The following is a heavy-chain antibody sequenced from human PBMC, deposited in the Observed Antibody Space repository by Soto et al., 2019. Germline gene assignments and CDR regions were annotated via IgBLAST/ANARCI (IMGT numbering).Heavy chain of an antibody. V-gene: IGHV3-11*05. CDR2: ISSSRSYT. Sequence: QVQLVESGGGLVKPGGSLRLSCAASGFTFSDYYMSWIRQAPGKGLEWVSYISSSRSYTNYAASVKGRFTISRDNANNTPHLQMNSRSVADTAVFYCASDADILTGSDAFDIWGQATMGTVSP. J-gene: IGHJ3*02. CDR1: GFTFSDYY. D-gene: IGHD3-9*01. CDR3: ASDADILTGSDAFDI.